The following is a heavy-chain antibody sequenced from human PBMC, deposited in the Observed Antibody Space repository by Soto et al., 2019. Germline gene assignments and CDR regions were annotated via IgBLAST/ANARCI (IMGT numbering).Heavy chain of an antibody. CDR2: ISAYNDYT. CDR3: ARAPGIAVAEGGSDWFDP. Sequence: ASVKVSCKASGYTFIRYGITWVRQAPGQGLEWMGWISAYNDYTIYAQKLQGRVTMTTDTSTRIVYMELRGLKSDDTAVYYCARAPGIAVAEGGSDWFDPWGQGTLVTVS. V-gene: IGHV1-18*01. CDR1: GYTFIRYG. J-gene: IGHJ5*02. D-gene: IGHD6-19*01.